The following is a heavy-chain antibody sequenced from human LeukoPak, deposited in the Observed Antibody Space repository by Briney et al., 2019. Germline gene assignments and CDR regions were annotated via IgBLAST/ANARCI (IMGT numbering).Heavy chain of an antibody. J-gene: IGHJ5*02. D-gene: IGHD5-24*01. CDR3: ARGRWLQYET. CDR1: GESFSGDY. Sequence: SETLPLTCGVYGESFSGDYWSWIRQPPGKGLEWIGEISQSGSTNHIPSLKSRVTISVDTSKNQFSLKLISVTAADTAVYYCARGRWLQYETWGQGTLVTVSS. V-gene: IGHV4-34*01. CDR2: ISQSGST.